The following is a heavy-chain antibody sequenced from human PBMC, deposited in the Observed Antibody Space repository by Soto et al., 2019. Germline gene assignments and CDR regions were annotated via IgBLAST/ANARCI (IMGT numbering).Heavy chain of an antibody. J-gene: IGHJ6*02. CDR1: GGSISSGDYS. CDR3: ARDSLRFSPLSSYYGMDG. Sequence: QVQLQESGPGLVKPSQTLSLTCTVSGGSISSGDYSWSWIRQHPGKGLEWIGYIFHSGSTRYNPSLKGGFSMSLDPSKNQLSLRLTSVTAADTAVYYCARDSLRFSPLSSYYGMDGWGQGTTVSVSS. CDR2: IFHSGST. D-gene: IGHD3-3*01. V-gene: IGHV4-31*03.